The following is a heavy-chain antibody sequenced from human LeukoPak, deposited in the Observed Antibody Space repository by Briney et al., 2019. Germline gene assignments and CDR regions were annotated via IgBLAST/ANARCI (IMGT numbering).Heavy chain of an antibody. CDR3: ARDKTYYYDSSGYYFV. V-gene: IGHV1-3*04. J-gene: IGHJ4*02. D-gene: IGHD3-22*01. CDR1: GYTFTSYA. CDR2: INTGNGNT. Sequence: VASVKVSCKASGYTFTSYAMHWVRQAPGQRLEWMGWINTGNGNTKYSQRFQGRVTITRDTSASTAYMELSSLRSEDTAVYYCARDKTYYYDSSGYYFVWGQGTLVTVFS.